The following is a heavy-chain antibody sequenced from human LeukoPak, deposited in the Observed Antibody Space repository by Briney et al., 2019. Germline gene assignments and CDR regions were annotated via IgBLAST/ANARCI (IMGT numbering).Heavy chain of an antibody. CDR3: ARGAGDQSDYYYGMDV. CDR2: INSDGSST. CDR1: GFTFSSYW. J-gene: IGHJ6*02. Sequence: GGSLRLSCAASGFTFSSYWMHWFRQAPGKGLVWVSRINSDGSSTNYADSVKGRFTISRDNAKNTLYLQMNSLRAEDTAVYYCARGAGDQSDYYYGMDVWGQGTTVTVSS. D-gene: IGHD3-16*01. V-gene: IGHV3-74*01.